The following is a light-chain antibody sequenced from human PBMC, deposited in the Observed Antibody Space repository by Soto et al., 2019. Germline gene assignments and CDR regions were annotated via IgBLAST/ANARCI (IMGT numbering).Light chain of an antibody. Sequence: QSALTQPRSVSGSPRQSVTISCTGTSSDVGGYNYVSWYQQYPGKAPKLMIYDVSKRPSGVPDRFSGSKSGNTASLTISGLQAEDEADYYCCSYAGSYTFEVFGGGTKLTVL. CDR2: DVS. V-gene: IGLV2-11*01. J-gene: IGLJ2*01. CDR1: SSDVGGYNY. CDR3: CSYAGSYTFEV.